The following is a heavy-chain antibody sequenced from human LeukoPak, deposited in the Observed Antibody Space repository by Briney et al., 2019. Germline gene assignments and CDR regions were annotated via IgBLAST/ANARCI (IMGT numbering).Heavy chain of an antibody. CDR1: GYTFTSYA. D-gene: IGHD2-15*01. CDR3: ARSVAAKGTWFDP. V-gene: IGHV1-3*01. CDR2: INAGNGNT. J-gene: IGHJ5*02. Sequence: ASVKVSCKASGYTFTSYAMHWVRQAPGQRLEWMGWINAGNGNTKYSQKFQGRVTITRGTSASTAYMELSSLRSEDTAVYYCARSVAAKGTWFDPWGQGTLVTVSS.